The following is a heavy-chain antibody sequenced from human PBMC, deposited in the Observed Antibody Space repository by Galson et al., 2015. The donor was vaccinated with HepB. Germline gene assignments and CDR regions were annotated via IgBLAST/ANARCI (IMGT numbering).Heavy chain of an antibody. CDR1: GFNSSAYS. D-gene: IGHD3-16*01. Sequence: LRLSCAASGFNSSAYSMNWVRQAPGEGLQWVSYIGKTSRGIYYTDSVKGRFTISRDNAKNSVTLQMNSLRVEDTAVYYCVRWGSFDSWGQGTLVIVSS. CDR3: VRWGSFDS. CDR2: IGKTSRGI. J-gene: IGHJ4*02. V-gene: IGHV3-48*01.